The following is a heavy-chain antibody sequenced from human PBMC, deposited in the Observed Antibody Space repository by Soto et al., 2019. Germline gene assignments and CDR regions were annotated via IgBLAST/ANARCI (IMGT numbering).Heavy chain of an antibody. Sequence: EVQLLESGGGLVQPGGSLRLSCAASGFTFSSYAMNWVRQAPGKGLEWVSGISGTGGSTYYADSVKGRFTISRDSSKNTLYLQMHSLRAEDTAVYYCAQDLNYDFWSGYTYYCMDVWGQGTTVTVAS. D-gene: IGHD3-3*01. J-gene: IGHJ6*02. CDR1: GFTFSSYA. CDR3: AQDLNYDFWSGYTYYCMDV. CDR2: ISGTGGST. V-gene: IGHV3-23*01.